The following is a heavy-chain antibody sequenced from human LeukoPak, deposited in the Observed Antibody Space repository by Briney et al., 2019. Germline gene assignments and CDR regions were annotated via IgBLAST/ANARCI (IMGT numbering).Heavy chain of an antibody. Sequence: SVKVSCKASGGTFSSYAISWVRQAPGQGLEWMGGIIPIFGTANYAQKFQGRVTITADESTSTAYMELSSLRAEDTAVYYCAKDIVGGYMDAGYFDYWGQGTLVTVSS. J-gene: IGHJ4*02. D-gene: IGHD5-12*01. CDR2: IIPIFGTA. CDR3: AKDIVGGYMDAGYFDY. CDR1: GGTFSSYA. V-gene: IGHV1-69*13.